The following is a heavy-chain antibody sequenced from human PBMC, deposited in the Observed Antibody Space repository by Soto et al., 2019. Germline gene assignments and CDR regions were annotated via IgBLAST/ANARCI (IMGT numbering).Heavy chain of an antibody. CDR3: TRAVVAGKMYYFDY. J-gene: IGHJ4*02. V-gene: IGHV3-49*04. CDR1: GFTFGDYA. CDR2: IRSKAYGGTT. Sequence: PGGSLRLSCTASGFTFGDYAMSWVRQAPGKGLEWVGFIRSKAYGGTTEYAASVKGRFTISRDDSKSIAYLQMNSLKTEDTAAYYCTRAVVAGKMYYFDYWGQGTLVTVSS. D-gene: IGHD6-19*01.